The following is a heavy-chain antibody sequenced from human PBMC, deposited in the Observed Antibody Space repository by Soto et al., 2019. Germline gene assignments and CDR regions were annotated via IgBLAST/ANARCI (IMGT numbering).Heavy chain of an antibody. D-gene: IGHD2-15*01. J-gene: IGHJ6*02. CDR2: ISAYNGNT. V-gene: IGHV1-18*01. CDR3: ARGGPSWTQRGTPKYYYYYGMDV. Sequence: GASVKVSCKASGYTFTSYGISWVRQAPGQGLEWMGWISAYNGNTNYAQKLQGRVTMTTDTSTSTAYMELRSLRSDDTAVYYCARGGPSWTQRGTPKYYYYYGMDVWGQGTTVTSP. CDR1: GYTFTSYG.